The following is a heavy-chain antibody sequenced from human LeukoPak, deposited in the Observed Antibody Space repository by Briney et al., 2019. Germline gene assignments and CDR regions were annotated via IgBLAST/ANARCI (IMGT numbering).Heavy chain of an antibody. J-gene: IGHJ5*02. V-gene: IGHV3-21*01. CDR3: ARGIGYGDSNNWFDP. D-gene: IGHD4-17*01. CDR2: ISSSSSYI. CDR1: GFTFSSYS. Sequence: GGSLRLSCAASGFTFSSYSMNWVRQAPGKGLEWVSSISSSSSYIYYADSVKGRFTISRDNAKNSLYLQMNSLRAEDTAVYYCARGIGYGDSNNWFDPWGQGTLVTVSS.